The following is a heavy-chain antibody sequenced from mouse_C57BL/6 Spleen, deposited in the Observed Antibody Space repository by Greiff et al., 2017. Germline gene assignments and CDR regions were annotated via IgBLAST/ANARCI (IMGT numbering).Heavy chain of an antibody. CDR1: GYTFTSYW. J-gene: IGHJ2*01. Sequence: QVQLQQPGAELVKPGASVKLSCKASGYTFTSYWMHWVKQRPGQGLAWIGMIHPNSGSTNYNEKFKSKATLTVDKSSSTAYMQLSSLTSEDSAVYYCARFYYGSSYFDYWGQGTTLTVSS. CDR2: IHPNSGST. D-gene: IGHD1-1*01. CDR3: ARFYYGSSYFDY. V-gene: IGHV1-64*01.